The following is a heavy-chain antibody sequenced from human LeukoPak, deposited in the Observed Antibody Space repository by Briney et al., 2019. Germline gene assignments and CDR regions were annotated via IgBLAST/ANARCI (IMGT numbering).Heavy chain of an antibody. CDR3: ARGSSRFDC. CDR2: TSRSDST. Sequence: PSETLSLTCTVSGDSFSSGYWSWIRQSPGKGLEWIGYTSRSDSTRYNPSLKSRVTMSIDTSMNQFSLKVTSVTAADTAVYYCARGSSRFDCWGQGTLVTVSS. D-gene: IGHD6-13*01. V-gene: IGHV4-59*01. J-gene: IGHJ4*02. CDR1: GDSFSSGY.